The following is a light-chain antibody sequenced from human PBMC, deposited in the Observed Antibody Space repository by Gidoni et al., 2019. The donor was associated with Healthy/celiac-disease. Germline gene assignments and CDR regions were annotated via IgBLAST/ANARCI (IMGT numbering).Light chain of an antibody. J-gene: IGKJ2*01. CDR1: QSVSSN. Sequence: DIAMTQSPATLSVSPGDRATLSCRASQSVSSNFAWYQQKPGQAPRLLIYGASTRATGIPARFSGSGSGTEFTLTISSLQSEDFAVYYCQQYNNWHLYTFGQGTKLEIK. CDR3: QQYNNWHLYT. V-gene: IGKV3-15*01. CDR2: GAS.